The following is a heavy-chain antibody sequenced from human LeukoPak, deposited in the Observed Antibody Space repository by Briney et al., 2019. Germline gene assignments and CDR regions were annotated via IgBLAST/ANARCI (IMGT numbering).Heavy chain of an antibody. J-gene: IGHJ4*02. V-gene: IGHV4-39*07. CDR3: ARGPVSPSDSAYDY. Sequence: SETLSLTCTVSGGSFSSSSYYWGWIRQPPGKGLEWIGTIYYSGSTYNIASLKSRVTISVDTSKNQFSLNLSSVTAADTAVYYCARGPVSPSDSAYDYWGQGTLVTVSS. CDR2: IYYSGST. D-gene: IGHD2-15*01. CDR1: GGSFSSSSYY.